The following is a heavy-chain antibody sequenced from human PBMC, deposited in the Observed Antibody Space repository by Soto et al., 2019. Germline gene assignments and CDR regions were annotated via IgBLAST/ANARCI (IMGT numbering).Heavy chain of an antibody. J-gene: IGHJ4*02. V-gene: IGHV4-30-2*01. CDR2: IYNSGST. Sequence: QLQLQESGSGLVKPSQTLSLTCAVSGGSISSGGYSWSWIGQPPGKGLEWIGYIYNSGSTYYKPSLKSRVTISVARSKNQFSLKLSSVTAADTAVYYCAAGGGLPRYYWGQGTLVTVSS. CDR1: GGSISSGGYS. D-gene: IGHD5-12*01. CDR3: AAGGGLPRYY.